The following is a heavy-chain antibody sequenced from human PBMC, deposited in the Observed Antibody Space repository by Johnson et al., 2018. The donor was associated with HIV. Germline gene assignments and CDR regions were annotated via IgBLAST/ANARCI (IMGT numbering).Heavy chain of an antibody. D-gene: IGHD2-15*01. CDR1: GFTFSSYA. CDR3: ASSAPGLLPNDAFDI. V-gene: IGHV3-30-3*01. CDR2: ISYAGSNK. Sequence: QVQLVESGGGVVQPGRSLRLSCAASGFTFSSYAMHWVRQAPGKGLEWVAVISYAGSNKSYADSVKGRFTISRDNSKNTLYLQMNSLRAEDTAVYYCASSAPGLLPNDAFDIWGQGTMVTVSS. J-gene: IGHJ3*02.